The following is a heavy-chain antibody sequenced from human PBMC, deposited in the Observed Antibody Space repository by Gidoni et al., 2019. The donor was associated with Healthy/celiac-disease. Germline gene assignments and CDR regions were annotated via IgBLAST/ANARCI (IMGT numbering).Heavy chain of an antibody. V-gene: IGHV1-2*02. CDR3: ARGVTMVRGVIPGY. Sequence: QVPLVQSGAEVKKPGASVMVSCKASGSTFPGYYMHWVRQAPGQGLEWMGWINPNSGGTNYAQKFQGRVTMTRDTSTSTAYMELSRLRSDDTAVYYCARGVTMVRGVIPGYWGQGTLVTVSS. CDR1: GSTFPGYY. CDR2: INPNSGGT. J-gene: IGHJ4*02. D-gene: IGHD3-10*01.